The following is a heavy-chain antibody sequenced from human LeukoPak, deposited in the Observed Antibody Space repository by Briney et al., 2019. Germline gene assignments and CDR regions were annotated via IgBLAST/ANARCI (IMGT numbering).Heavy chain of an antibody. Sequence: PGGSLRLFCAGSEFTFSSYSMHWVRQAPGKGLEWVSSISGSSDDIYYADSVKGRFTVSRDNSKNSLYLQMKRLRAEDTAVYYCAKRPSIIVGVSNWFDPWGQGTLVTVSS. D-gene: IGHD1-26*01. V-gene: IGHV3-21*04. CDR2: ISGSSDDI. J-gene: IGHJ5*02. CDR3: AKRPSIIVGVSNWFDP. CDR1: EFTFSSYS.